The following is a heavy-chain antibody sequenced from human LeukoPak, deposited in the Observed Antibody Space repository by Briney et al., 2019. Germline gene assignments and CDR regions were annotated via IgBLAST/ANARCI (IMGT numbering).Heavy chain of an antibody. Sequence: GGSLRLSCAASGFTFSSYAMSWVRQAPGQGLEWVSALSGSGGSTYYADSVKGRFTISRDNSKNTLYLQMNSLRAEDTAVYYCARGPGYIVVVPAAIPWGQGTLVTVSS. CDR3: ARGPGYIVVVPAAIP. J-gene: IGHJ5*02. D-gene: IGHD2-2*01. CDR1: GFTFSSYA. CDR2: LSGSGGST. V-gene: IGHV3-23*01.